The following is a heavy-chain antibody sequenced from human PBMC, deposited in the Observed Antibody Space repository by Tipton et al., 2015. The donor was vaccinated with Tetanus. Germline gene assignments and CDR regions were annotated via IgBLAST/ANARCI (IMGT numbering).Heavy chain of an antibody. D-gene: IGHD2-2*01. CDR3: AKSTSNQPTAPLDY. Sequence: SLRLSCAASGFTFSSYGMHWVRQAPGKGLEWVAVISYDGSNKYYADSVKGRFTISRDNSKNTLYLQMNSLRAEDTAVYYCAKSTSNQPTAPLDYWGQGTLVTVSS. CDR2: ISYDGSNK. J-gene: IGHJ4*02. CDR1: GFTFSSYG. V-gene: IGHV3-30*18.